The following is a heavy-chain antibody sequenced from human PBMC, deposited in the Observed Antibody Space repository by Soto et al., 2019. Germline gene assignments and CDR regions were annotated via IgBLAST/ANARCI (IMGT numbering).Heavy chain of an antibody. V-gene: IGHV3-30*18. J-gene: IGHJ4*02. Sequence: GGSLRLSCAASGFTFSSYGMHWVRQAPGKGLEWVAVISHSGSNKYFADSVKGRFTISRDNSKNTLYLQMNSLRAEDTAVYYCAKSTGMNTVVTSVDYWGQGTLVTVSS. CDR2: ISHSGSNK. CDR1: GFTFSSYG. CDR3: AKSTGMNTVVTSVDY. D-gene: IGHD4-17*01.